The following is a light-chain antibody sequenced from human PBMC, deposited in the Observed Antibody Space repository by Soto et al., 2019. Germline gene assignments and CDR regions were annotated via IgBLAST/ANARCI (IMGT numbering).Light chain of an antibody. Sequence: DYQVTHYPSTLSASVGDIVAITCRASQNIYTWLAWYQQKPGIAPKLLIHKASTLESGVPSRFSGSGYGTEFTLTISGLQPQDYATYYCQQYESYSTFGQGTKVDIK. J-gene: IGKJ1*01. V-gene: IGKV1-5*03. CDR1: QNIYTW. CDR3: QQYESYST. CDR2: KAS.